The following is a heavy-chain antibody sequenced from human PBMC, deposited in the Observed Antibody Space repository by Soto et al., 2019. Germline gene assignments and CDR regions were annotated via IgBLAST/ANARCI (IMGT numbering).Heavy chain of an antibody. D-gene: IGHD5-18*01. CDR1: AGSISASEYY. CDR3: ARELSGYRYGPGEVY. J-gene: IGHJ4*02. Sequence: PSETLSLTCAVSAGSISASEYYWSWIRQPPGKGPEWIGYVYNSGITSYDPSLKSRATISSDTSKNQFSLRLSSVTAADTAVYCCARELSGYRYGPGEVYWGQGTMVTVSS. CDR2: VYNSGIT. V-gene: IGHV4-30-4*01.